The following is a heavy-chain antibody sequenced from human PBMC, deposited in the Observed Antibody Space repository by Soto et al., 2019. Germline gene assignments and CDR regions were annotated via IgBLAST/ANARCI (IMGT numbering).Heavy chain of an antibody. V-gene: IGHV4-59*08. J-gene: IGHJ5*02. CDR2: IYYSGST. CDR3: ARQGKVVWFGELLKGHWFDP. Sequence: PSETLSLTCTVSGGSISSYYWSWIRQPPGKGLEWIGYIYYSGSTNYNPSLKSRVTISVDTSKNQFSLKLSSVTAADTAVYYCARQGKVVWFGELLKGHWFDPWGQGTLVTVSS. D-gene: IGHD3-10*01. CDR1: GGSISSYY.